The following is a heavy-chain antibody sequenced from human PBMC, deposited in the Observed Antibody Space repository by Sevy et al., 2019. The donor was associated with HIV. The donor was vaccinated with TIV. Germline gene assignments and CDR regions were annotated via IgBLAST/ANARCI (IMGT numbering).Heavy chain of an antibody. CDR3: AREHYGSGSSGYYYYMDV. D-gene: IGHD3-10*01. CDR1: GYTFTSYG. V-gene: IGHV1-18*04. CDR2: ISAYNGNT. Sequence: ASVKVSCKASGYTFTSYGISWVRQAPGQGLEWMGWISAYNGNTNYAQKLQGRVTMTTDTSTSTAYMELRSPRSDDTAVYYCAREHYGSGSSGYYYYMDVWGKGTTVTVSS. J-gene: IGHJ6*03.